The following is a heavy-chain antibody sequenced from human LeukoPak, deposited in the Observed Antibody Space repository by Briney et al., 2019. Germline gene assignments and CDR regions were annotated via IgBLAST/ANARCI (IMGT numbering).Heavy chain of an antibody. D-gene: IGHD6-19*01. CDR2: ISYDGSNK. J-gene: IGHJ4*02. CDR1: GFTFSSYG. CDR3: AKVVRWLVPYFDY. Sequence: GRSLRLSCAASGFTFSSYGMHWVRQAPGKGLEWVAVISYDGSNKNYADSVKGRFTIYRENSKNTLYLQINSLRPEDTALYYCAKVVRWLVPYFDYWGQGTLVTVSS. V-gene: IGHV3-30*18.